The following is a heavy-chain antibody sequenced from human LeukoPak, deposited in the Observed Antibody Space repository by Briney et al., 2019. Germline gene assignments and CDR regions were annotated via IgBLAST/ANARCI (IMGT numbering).Heavy chain of an antibody. CDR1: GGSISSGSYY. J-gene: IGHJ4*02. V-gene: IGHV4-61*02. D-gene: IGHD6-13*01. CDR2: IYTSGST. Sequence: SETLSLTCTVSGGSISSGSYYWSWIRQPAGKGLEWIGRIYTSGSTNYNPSLKSQVTISVDTSKNQFSLKLSSVTAADTAVYYCAREFLDIAAAIDYWGQGTLITVSS. CDR3: AREFLDIAAAIDY.